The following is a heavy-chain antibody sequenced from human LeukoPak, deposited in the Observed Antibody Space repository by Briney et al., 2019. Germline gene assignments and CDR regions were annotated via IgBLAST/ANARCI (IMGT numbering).Heavy chain of an antibody. Sequence: GGSLRLSCAASGFTFSSYEMNWVRQAPGKGLEWVSYISSSGSTIYYADSVKGRLTISRDNAKNSLYLQMNSLRAEDTAVYYCARDQEDYFDYWGQGTLVTVSS. CDR3: ARDQEDYFDY. CDR1: GFTFSSYE. J-gene: IGHJ4*02. CDR2: ISSSGSTI. V-gene: IGHV3-48*03.